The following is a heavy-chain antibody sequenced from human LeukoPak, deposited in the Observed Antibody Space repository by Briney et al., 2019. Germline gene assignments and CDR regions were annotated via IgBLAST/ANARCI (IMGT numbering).Heavy chain of an antibody. CDR2: ISAYNGNT. CDR1: GYTFTSYG. CDR3: AREQDGIYWFDP. D-gene: IGHD5-24*01. V-gene: IGHV1-18*01. J-gene: IGHJ5*02. Sequence: ASVKVSCKASGYTFTSYGISWVRQAPGQGLEWMGWISAYNGNTNYAQKLQGRVTMTTDTSASTAYMELRSLRSDDTAVYYCAREQDGIYWFDPWGQGTLVTVSS.